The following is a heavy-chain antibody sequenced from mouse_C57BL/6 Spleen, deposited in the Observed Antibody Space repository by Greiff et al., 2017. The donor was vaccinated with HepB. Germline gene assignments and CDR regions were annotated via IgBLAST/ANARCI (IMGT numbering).Heavy chain of an antibody. J-gene: IGHJ1*03. CDR2: INPGSGGT. D-gene: IGHD1-1*01. CDR1: GYAFTNYL. Sequence: QVQLQQSGAELVRPGTSVKVSCKASGYAFTNYLIEWVKQRPGQGLEWIGVINPGSGGTNYNEKFKGKATLTADKSSSTAYMQLSSLTSEDSAVYFCARRVTTVVGYFDVWGTGTTVTVSS. V-gene: IGHV1-54*01. CDR3: ARRVTTVVGYFDV.